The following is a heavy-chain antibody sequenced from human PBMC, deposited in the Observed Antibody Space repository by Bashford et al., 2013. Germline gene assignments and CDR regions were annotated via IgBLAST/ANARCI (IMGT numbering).Heavy chain of an antibody. CDR1: GGSINSTSYY. D-gene: IGHD3-22*01. CDR3: ASGSGDYYFVEY. J-gene: IGHJ4*02. CDR2: YHRGGIT. Sequence: SETLSLTCSVSGGSINSTSYYWGWIRQPPGKGLEWIGNYHRGGITYYNPSLKSRLTISVDTSKNQFSLKLNSVTAADTSVYYCASGSGDYYFVEYWGQGTLVTVSS. V-gene: IGHV4-39*01.